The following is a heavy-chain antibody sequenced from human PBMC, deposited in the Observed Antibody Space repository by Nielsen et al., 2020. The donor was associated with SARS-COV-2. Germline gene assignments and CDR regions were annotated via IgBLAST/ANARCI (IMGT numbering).Heavy chain of an antibody. CDR1: GFIFSNYG. V-gene: IGHV3-30*18. CDR3: VKGGGRVGSTLLGGYFDY. Sequence: GESLKISCEASGFIFSNYGMHWVRQAPGKGLEWVTVISKDGRSQYYADSVKGRFTISRDNSKNTVFLQMNSLRAEDRAVYYCVKGGGRVGSTLLGGYFDYWGLGTLVTVST. CDR2: ISKDGRSQ. J-gene: IGHJ4*02. D-gene: IGHD1-26*01.